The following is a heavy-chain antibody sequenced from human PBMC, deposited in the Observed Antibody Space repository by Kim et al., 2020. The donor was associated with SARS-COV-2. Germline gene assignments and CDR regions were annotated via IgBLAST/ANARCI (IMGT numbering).Heavy chain of an antibody. CDR3: ATFWSGYSSVDY. CDR1: GGSISSSNW. Sequence: SETLSLTCAVSGGSISSSNWWSWVRQPPGKGLEWIGEIYHSGSTNYNPSLKSRVTISVDKSKNQFSLKLSSVTAAHTAVYYCATFWSGYSSVDYWGQGTLVTVSS. CDR2: IYHSGST. J-gene: IGHJ4*02. D-gene: IGHD3-3*01. V-gene: IGHV4-4*02.